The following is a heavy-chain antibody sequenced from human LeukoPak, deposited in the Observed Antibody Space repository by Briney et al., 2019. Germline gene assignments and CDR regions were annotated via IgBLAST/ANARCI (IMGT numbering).Heavy chain of an antibody. J-gene: IGHJ4*02. D-gene: IGHD6-13*01. Sequence: PSETLSLSCTVSGGSISSSSYYWGWIRQPPGKGLEWIGSIYYSGITYFNPSLKSRVTISVDTSKNQFSLKLSSATAADTAVYYCARVNRYSSSWYAIDYWGQGTLVTVSS. CDR2: IYYSGIT. V-gene: IGHV4-39*07. CDR1: GGSISSSSYY. CDR3: ARVNRYSSSWYAIDY.